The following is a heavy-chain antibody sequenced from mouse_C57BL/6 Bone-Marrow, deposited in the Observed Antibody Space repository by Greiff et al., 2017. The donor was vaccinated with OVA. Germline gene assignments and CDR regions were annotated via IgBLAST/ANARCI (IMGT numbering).Heavy chain of an antibody. V-gene: IGHV1-5*01. D-gene: IGHD1-1*01. CDR2: IYPGNGDT. J-gene: IGHJ2*01. CDR3: TRRALLRYLLDY. CDR1: GYTFTSYW. Sequence: EVQLQQSGTVLARPGASVKMSCKTSGYTFTSYWMHWVKQRPGQGLEWIGDIYPGNGDTSYNQKFKGKATLTAVTSASTAYMELSSLTTEDSAVYVYTRRALLRYLLDYWGQGTTPTVSS.